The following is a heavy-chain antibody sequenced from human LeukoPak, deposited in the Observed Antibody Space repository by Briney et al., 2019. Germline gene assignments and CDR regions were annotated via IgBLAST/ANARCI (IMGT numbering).Heavy chain of an antibody. CDR2: MNPNSGNT. D-gene: IGHD6-6*01. J-gene: IGHJ4*02. Sequence: ASVKVSCKASGYTFTGYYIHWVRQAPGQGLEWMGWMNPNSGNTGYAQKFQGRVTITRNTSISTAYMELSSLRSEDTAVYYCATSWGSSPNDYWGQGTLVTVSS. V-gene: IGHV1-8*03. CDR3: ATSWGSSPNDY. CDR1: GYTFTGYY.